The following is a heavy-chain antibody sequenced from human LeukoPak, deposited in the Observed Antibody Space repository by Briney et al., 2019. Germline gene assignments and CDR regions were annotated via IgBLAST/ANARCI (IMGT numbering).Heavy chain of an antibody. CDR2: IYYSGST. CDR3: ARVSDNTADY. Sequence: SETLSLTCTVSGGSISSYFWSWIRQPPGKGLEWIGYIYYSGSTNYNPSLKSRVTISVDTSKNQFSLRLSSVTAADTAVYYCARVSDNTADYWGQGALVTVSS. D-gene: IGHD1-1*01. V-gene: IGHV4-59*01. CDR1: GGSISSYF. J-gene: IGHJ4*02.